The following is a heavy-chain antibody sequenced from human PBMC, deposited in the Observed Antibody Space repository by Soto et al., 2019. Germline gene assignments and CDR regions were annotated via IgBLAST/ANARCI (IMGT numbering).Heavy chain of an antibody. CDR1: GFTFSSYA. V-gene: IGHV3-30-3*01. Sequence: PGGSLRLSCAASGFTFSSYAMHWVRQAPGKGLEWVAVISYDGSNKYYADSVKGRFTISRDNSKNTLYLQMNSLRAEDTAVYYCARDQRDYYDSSDPGYYFDYWGQGTLVTVSS. CDR2: ISYDGSNK. CDR3: ARDQRDYYDSSDPGYYFDY. J-gene: IGHJ4*02. D-gene: IGHD3-22*01.